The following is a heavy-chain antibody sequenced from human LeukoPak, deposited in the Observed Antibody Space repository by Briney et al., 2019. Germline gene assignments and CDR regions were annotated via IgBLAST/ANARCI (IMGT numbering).Heavy chain of an antibody. D-gene: IGHD7-27*01. CDR1: GGSISSSGYY. CDR3: ARGFSGDRAFDI. CDR2: IYYSGST. Sequence: PSETLSLTCTVSGGSISSSGYYWGWIRQPPGKGLEWIASIYYSGSTYYNPSLKSRVTISVDTPKNQFSLKLSSVTAADTAVYYCARGFSGDRAFDIWGQGTMVTVSS. V-gene: IGHV4-39*07. J-gene: IGHJ3*02.